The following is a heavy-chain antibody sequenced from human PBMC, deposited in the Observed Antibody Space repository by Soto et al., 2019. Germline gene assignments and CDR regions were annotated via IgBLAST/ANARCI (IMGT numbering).Heavy chain of an antibody. J-gene: IGHJ6*02. D-gene: IGHD3-10*01. CDR1: VGPDSSHN. CDR2: VYSTGGT. CDR3: VRQGIGTQHGLVEV. Sequence: QVQLQQSGPRLVKPSETLSLTCTVSVGPDSSHNWAWIRQPPGRGLEWIGYVYSTGGTGYNPSLKSRVTISADRSTNHISLTLSSVTAADTAIYYCVRQGIGTQHGLVEVWGQGTAVTVSS. V-gene: IGHV4-59*08.